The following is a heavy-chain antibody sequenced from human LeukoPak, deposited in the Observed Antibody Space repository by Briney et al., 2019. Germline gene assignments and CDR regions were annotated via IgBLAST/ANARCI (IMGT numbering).Heavy chain of an antibody. V-gene: IGHV4-39*07. Sequence: SQTLSLTCTVSGGSISSSSYYWGWIRQPPGKGLEWIGSIYYSGSTYHNPSLKSRVTISVDTSNNQFSLKLSSVTAADTAVYYCAKAAFYYYYYMDVWGKGTTVTVSS. CDR1: GGSISSSSYY. CDR3: AKAAFYYYYYMDV. CDR2: IYYSGST. J-gene: IGHJ6*03.